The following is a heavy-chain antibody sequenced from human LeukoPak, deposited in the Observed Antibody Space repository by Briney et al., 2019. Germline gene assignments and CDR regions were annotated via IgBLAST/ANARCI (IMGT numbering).Heavy chain of an antibody. D-gene: IGHD5-12*01. J-gene: IGHJ4*02. CDR3: ARRNSDYNFDY. Sequence: SETLSLTCAVSGGSISSGGYSWSWIRQPPGKGLEWIGYIYHSGSTYYNPSLKSRVTISVDWSKNQFSLKLSSVTAADTAVYYCARRNSDYNFDYWGQGTLVTVSS. V-gene: IGHV4-30-2*01. CDR2: IYHSGST. CDR1: GGSISSGGYS.